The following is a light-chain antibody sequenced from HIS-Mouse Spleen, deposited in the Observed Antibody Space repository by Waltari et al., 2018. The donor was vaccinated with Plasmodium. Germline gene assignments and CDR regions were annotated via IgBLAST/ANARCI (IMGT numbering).Light chain of an antibody. V-gene: IGLV2-11*01. J-gene: IGLJ2*01. CDR2: DDS. CDR3: CSYAGSYTLV. CDR1: SRDVGGYYY. Sequence: QSALPQPRSVSGSPGQSVTIPCTGTSRDVGGYYYVSWYQQHPGKAPKLMIYDDSKRPSGVPDRFSGSKSGNTASLTISGLQAEDEADYYCCSYAGSYTLVFGGGTKLTVL.